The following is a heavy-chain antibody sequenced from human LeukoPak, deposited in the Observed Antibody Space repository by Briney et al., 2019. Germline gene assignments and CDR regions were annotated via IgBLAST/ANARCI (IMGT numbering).Heavy chain of an antibody. J-gene: IGHJ6*02. Sequence: ASVKVSCKASGYTFTSYGISWVRQAPGQGLEWMGWISAYNGNTNYAQKLQGRVTMTRDTSTSTVYMELSSLRSEDTAVYYCASPELAYDSSGAMGRVDVWGQGTTVTVSS. CDR1: GYTFTSYG. CDR3: ASPELAYDSSGAMGRVDV. D-gene: IGHD3-22*01. CDR2: ISAYNGNT. V-gene: IGHV1-18*01.